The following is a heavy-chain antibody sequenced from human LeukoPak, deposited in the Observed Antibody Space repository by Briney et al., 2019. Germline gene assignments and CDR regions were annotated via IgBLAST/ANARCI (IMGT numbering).Heavy chain of an antibody. CDR1: GFTFSSYS. CDR2: ISSSSSYI. Sequence: GGSLRLSCAASGFTFSSYSMNWVRQAPGKGLEWVSSISSSSSYIYYADSVKGRFTISRDNAKNSLYLQMNSLRAEDTAVYYCARDPWDCTNGVCYMNYWGQGTLVTVSS. J-gene: IGHJ4*02. V-gene: IGHV3-21*01. D-gene: IGHD2-8*01. CDR3: ARDPWDCTNGVCYMNY.